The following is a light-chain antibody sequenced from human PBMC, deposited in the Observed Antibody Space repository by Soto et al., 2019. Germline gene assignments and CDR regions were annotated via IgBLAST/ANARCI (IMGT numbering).Light chain of an antibody. CDR3: QQYNNWPPWT. CDR2: DAS. V-gene: IGKV3-15*01. Sequence: RVIAQSRETLSVSPGVRATVTCRASQSVRSNLAWYQQKPGQAPRLLMYDASTRATGIPARFSGSGSGTEFTLTISSLQSEDFAVYYCQQYNNWPPWTFGQGTKVDIK. CDR1: QSVRSN. J-gene: IGKJ1*01.